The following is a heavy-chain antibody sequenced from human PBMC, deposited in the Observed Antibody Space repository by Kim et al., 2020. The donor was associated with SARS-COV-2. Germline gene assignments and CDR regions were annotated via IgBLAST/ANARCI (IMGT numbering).Heavy chain of an antibody. J-gene: IGHJ4*02. D-gene: IGHD5-18*01. CDR1: GGSISSYY. CDR2: IYYSGST. V-gene: IGHV4-59*13. CDR3: ARSDTAMAFDY. Sequence: SETLSLTCTVSGGSISSYYWSWIRQPPGKGLEWIGYIYYSGSTNYNPSLKSRVTISVDTSKNQCSLKLSSVTAADTAVYYCARSDTAMAFDYWGQGTLVTVSS.